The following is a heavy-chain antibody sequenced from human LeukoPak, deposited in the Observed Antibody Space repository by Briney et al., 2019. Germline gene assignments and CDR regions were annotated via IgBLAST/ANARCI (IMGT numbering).Heavy chain of an antibody. CDR2: INHSGST. CDR1: GGSFSGYY. V-gene: IGHV4-34*01. Sequence: SETLSLTCAVSGGSFSGYYWSWIRQPPGKGLEWIGDINHSGSTNYNPSLKSRVTISVDTSKNQFSLKLSSVTAADTAVYYCARASLAWGGRKSGHLDYWRQETVHTVSS. J-gene: IGHJ4*02. CDR3: ARASLAWGGRKSGHLDY. D-gene: IGHD3-16*01.